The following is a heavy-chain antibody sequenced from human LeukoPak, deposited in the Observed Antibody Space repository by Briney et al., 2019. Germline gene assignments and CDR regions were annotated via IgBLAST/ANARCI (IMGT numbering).Heavy chain of an antibody. J-gene: IGHJ4*02. CDR2: ISSSSSYT. Sequence: GGSLRLSCAASGFTFSDYYMSWIRQAPGKGLEWVSYISSSSSYTNYADSVKGRFTISRDNAKNSLYLQMISLRAEDTAVYYCTRKNNLDSSEYYYEFDFWGQGTLVTVSS. D-gene: IGHD3-22*01. V-gene: IGHV3-11*03. CDR3: TRKNNLDSSEYYYEFDF. CDR1: GFTFSDYY.